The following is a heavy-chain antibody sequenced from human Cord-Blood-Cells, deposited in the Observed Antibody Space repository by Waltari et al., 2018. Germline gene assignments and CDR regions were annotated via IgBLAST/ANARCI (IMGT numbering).Heavy chain of an antibody. J-gene: IGHJ6*03. CDR3: ARLGSSGWSSPLYYYYYMDV. Sequence: QVQLQQWGAGLLKPSETLSLTCAVYGGSFSGYYWSWIRQPPGKGLEWIGEINHMGSTSYNPSLKSRVTISVDTSKHQFALKLSSVTAADTAVYYCARLGSSGWSSPLYYYYYMDVWGKGTTVTVSS. CDR1: GGSFSGYY. D-gene: IGHD6-13*01. V-gene: IGHV4-34*01. CDR2: INHMGST.